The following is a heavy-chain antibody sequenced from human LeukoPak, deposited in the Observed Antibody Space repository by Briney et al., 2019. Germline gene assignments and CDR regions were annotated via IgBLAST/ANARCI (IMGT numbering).Heavy chain of an antibody. CDR3: ARDGYSYGFSLDY. J-gene: IGHJ4*02. Sequence: SETLSLTCAVYGGSFSGYCWSWIRQPPGKGLEWIGEINHSGSTNYNPSLKSRVTISVDTSKNQFSLKLSSVTAADTAVYYCARDGYSYGFSLDYWGQGTLVTVSS. CDR2: INHSGST. D-gene: IGHD5-18*01. V-gene: IGHV4-34*01. CDR1: GGSFSGYC.